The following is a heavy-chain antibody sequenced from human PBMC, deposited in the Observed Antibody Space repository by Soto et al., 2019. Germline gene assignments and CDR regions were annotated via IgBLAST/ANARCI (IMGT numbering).Heavy chain of an antibody. CDR3: ARGTTYYDFWSGYYTPSYFDY. CDR1: GFTFSSYW. D-gene: IGHD3-3*01. V-gene: IGHV3-7*01. J-gene: IGHJ4*02. Sequence: PGGFLRLSCAASGFTFSSYWMSWVRQAPGKGLEWVANIKQDGSEKYYVDSVKGRFTISRDNAKNSLYLQMNSLRAEDTAVYYCARGTTYYDFWSGYYTPSYFDYWGQGTLVTVSS. CDR2: IKQDGSEK.